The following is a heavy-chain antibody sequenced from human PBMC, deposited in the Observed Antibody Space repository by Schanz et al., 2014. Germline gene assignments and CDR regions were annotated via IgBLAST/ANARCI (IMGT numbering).Heavy chain of an antibody. Sequence: EVQLAESGGGLVKPGGSLRLSCATSGLTFTSAWMSWVRQAPGKGLEWLGRIKSKTDGETTDYAAPVKGRFSISRDDSQSTLYLQMNSLKIEDPAVYYCATASSPVREAGAGSSFPPWGQGTLVTVSP. CDR1: GLTFTSAW. CDR3: ATASSPVREAGAGSSFPP. J-gene: IGHJ5*02. CDR2: IKSKTDGETT. D-gene: IGHD6-13*01. V-gene: IGHV3-15*01.